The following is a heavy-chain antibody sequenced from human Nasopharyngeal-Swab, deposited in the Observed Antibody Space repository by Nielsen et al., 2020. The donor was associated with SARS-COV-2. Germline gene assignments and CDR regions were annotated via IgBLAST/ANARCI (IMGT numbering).Heavy chain of an antibody. CDR2: IGDKDHNYAT. V-gene: IGHV3-73*01. J-gene: IGHJ4*02. Sequence: GESLKISCAASGFIFSASAIHWVRQASGTGLEWVGRIGDKDHNYATTYGASVQGRFTISRDDSKNTAFLQMDSLKTEDTALYYCTTDSYFDYWGQGTLVTVSS. CDR1: GFIFSASA. CDR3: TTDSYFDY.